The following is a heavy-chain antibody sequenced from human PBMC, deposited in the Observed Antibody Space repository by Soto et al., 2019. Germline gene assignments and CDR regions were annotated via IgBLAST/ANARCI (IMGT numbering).Heavy chain of an antibody. CDR1: VLTNKSYA. D-gene: IGHD6-19*01. V-gene: IGHV1-3*01. CDR2: INAGNGNT. J-gene: IGHJ4*02. Sequence: VTSAEVSCQSSVLTNKSYALHWVRQAPGQRLEWMGWINAGNGNTKYSQKFQGRVTITTDTSASTAYMELSSLRSEDTAVYYCARDGAVAGDSNFDYWGQGNLVTASA. CDR3: ARDGAVAGDSNFDY.